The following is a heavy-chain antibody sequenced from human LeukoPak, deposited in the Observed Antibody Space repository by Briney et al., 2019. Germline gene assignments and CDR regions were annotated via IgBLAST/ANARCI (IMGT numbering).Heavy chain of an antibody. CDR1: GYTFTSYG. Sequence: ASVKVSCKASGYTFTSYGISWVRQAPGQGLEWMGWISAYNGNTNYAQKLQGRVTMTTDTSTSTAYMELRSLRSDDTAVYYCAREAVEGYSYGFVYSGYDYWGQGTLVTVSS. D-gene: IGHD5-18*01. CDR3: AREAVEGYSYGFVYSGYDY. V-gene: IGHV1-18*04. CDR2: ISAYNGNT. J-gene: IGHJ4*02.